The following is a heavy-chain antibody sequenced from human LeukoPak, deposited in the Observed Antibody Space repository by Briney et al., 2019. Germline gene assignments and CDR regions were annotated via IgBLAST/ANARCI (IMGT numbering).Heavy chain of an antibody. Sequence: SETLSLTCTVSGGSVSSGSYYWSWIRQPPGKGLEWIGSIFYSGSTYYNPSLKSRVTISVDTSKKQFSLKLSSVTAADTAVYYCARQSSPFDYWGQGTLVTVSS. V-gene: IGHV4-39*01. CDR2: IFYSGST. CDR3: ARQSSPFDY. CDR1: GGSVSSGSYY. J-gene: IGHJ4*02.